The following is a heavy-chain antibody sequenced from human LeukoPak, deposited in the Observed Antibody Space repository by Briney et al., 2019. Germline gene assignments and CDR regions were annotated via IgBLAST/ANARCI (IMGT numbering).Heavy chain of an antibody. CDR1: GGSFSGYY. CDR3: ARYGSGSSFDY. CDR2: INHSGSN. D-gene: IGHD3-10*01. J-gene: IGHJ4*02. Sequence: SETLSLTCAVYGGSFSGYYWSWIRQPPGKGLEWIGEINHSGSNNYNPSLKSRVTISVDTSKNQFSLKLSSVTAADTAVYYCARYGSGSSFDYWGQGTLVTVSS. V-gene: IGHV4-34*01.